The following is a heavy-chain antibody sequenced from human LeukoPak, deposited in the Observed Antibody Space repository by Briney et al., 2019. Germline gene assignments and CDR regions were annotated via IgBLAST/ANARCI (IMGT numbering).Heavy chain of an antibody. D-gene: IGHD3-22*01. V-gene: IGHV3-23*01. J-gene: IGHJ4*02. CDR1: GFTLSDYP. Sequence: GGSLRLSCAASGFTLSDYPMTWVRQAPGKALQCFSLFDRGSLDTYYADSVRGRFTVSRDSDKNTLYLQMNSLRAEDTAVYYCARRGYESSGPKYYFDHWGQGILVTVSS. CDR3: ARRGYESSGPKYYFDH. CDR2: FDRGSLDT.